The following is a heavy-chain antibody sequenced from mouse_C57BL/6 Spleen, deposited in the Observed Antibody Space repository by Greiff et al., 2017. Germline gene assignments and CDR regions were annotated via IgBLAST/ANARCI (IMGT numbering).Heavy chain of an antibody. CDR2: IWRGGST. Sequence: VQVVESGPGLVQPSQSLSITCTVSGFSLTSYGVHWVRQSPGKGLEWLGVIWRGGSTDYNAAFMSRLSITKDNSKSQVFFKMNSLQADDTAIYYCAKNYGSTHWYFDVWGTGTTVTVSS. V-gene: IGHV2-5*01. D-gene: IGHD1-1*01. CDR3: AKNYGSTHWYFDV. J-gene: IGHJ1*03. CDR1: GFSLTSYG.